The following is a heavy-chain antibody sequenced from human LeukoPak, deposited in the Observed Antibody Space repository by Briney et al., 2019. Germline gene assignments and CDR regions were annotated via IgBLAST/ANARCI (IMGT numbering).Heavy chain of an antibody. D-gene: IGHD2-2*01. J-gene: IGHJ3*02. V-gene: IGHV3-23*01. CDR3: APTYPSDAFDI. CDR1: GFTFSSYA. CDR2: ISGSGGST. Sequence: PGGSLRLSCAASGFTFSSYAMSWVRQAPGKGLEWVSGISGSGGSTYYADSVKGRFTISRDNSNNTLYLQMTSLRVEDTAIYYCAPTYPSDAFDIWGQGTMVTVSS.